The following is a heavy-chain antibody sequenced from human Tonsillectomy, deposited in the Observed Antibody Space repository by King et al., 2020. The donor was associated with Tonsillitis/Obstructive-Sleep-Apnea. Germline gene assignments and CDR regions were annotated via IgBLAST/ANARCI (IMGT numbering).Heavy chain of an antibody. Sequence: VQLVESGGGVVQPGRSLRLSCAASGFSFSSYPMHWVRQAPGKGLEWLAVISNDGGNKYYADSVKGRFTISRDNSKNTLYLQMNSLRAEDTAVYYCARDRDFDYYDAMDVWGQGTTVTVSS. D-gene: IGHD3-10*01. V-gene: IGHV3-30*04. CDR2: ISNDGGNK. CDR1: GFSFSSYP. J-gene: IGHJ6*02. CDR3: ARDRDFDYYDAMDV.